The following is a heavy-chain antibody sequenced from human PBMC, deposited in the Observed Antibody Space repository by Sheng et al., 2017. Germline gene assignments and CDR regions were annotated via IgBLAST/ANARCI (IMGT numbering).Heavy chain of an antibody. Sequence: QVQLVQSGSEVRKPGASVTVSCKASGYTFFTSGITWLRQAPGHGLEWMAWINTYNGDVTNSQKFQGRLTATTDTATSTAYLELSSLTSDDTAMYYCARAGDSWSVHSPFLFDLWGQGTLVIVSS. CDR1: GYTFFTSG. CDR2: INTYNGDV. J-gene: IGHJ4*02. V-gene: IGHV1-18*01. CDR3: ARAGDSWSVHSPFLFDL. D-gene: IGHD3-3*01.